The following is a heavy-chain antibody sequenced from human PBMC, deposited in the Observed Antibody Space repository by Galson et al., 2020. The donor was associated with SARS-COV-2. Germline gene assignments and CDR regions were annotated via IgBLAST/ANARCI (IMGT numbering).Heavy chain of an antibody. D-gene: IGHD2-2*03. J-gene: IGHJ2*01. Sequence: GESLKISCKGSGYSFTSYWIGWVRQMPGKGLEWMGIIYPGDSDTRYSPSFQGQVTISADKSISTAYLQWSSLKASDTAMYYCARQVGYCSSTSCYWYFDLWGRGTLVTVSS. CDR1: GYSFTSYW. CDR2: IYPGDSDT. V-gene: IGHV5-51*01. CDR3: ARQVGYCSSTSCYWYFDL.